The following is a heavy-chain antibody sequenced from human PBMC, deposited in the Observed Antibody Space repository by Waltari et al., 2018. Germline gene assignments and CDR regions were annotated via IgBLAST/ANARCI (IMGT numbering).Heavy chain of an antibody. J-gene: IGHJ6*03. CDR1: GGSISSYY. V-gene: IGHV4-4*07. Sequence: QVQLQESGPGLVKPSETLSLTCTVSGGSISSYYWSWIRPPAGKGLEWIGRIYTSGSTNYNPSLKSRVTMSVDTSKNQFSLKLSSVTAADTAVYYCARVTRAAPHPAYYYYYYYMDVWGKGTTVTVSS. CDR3: ARVTRAAPHPAYYYYYYYMDV. D-gene: IGHD6-6*01. CDR2: IYTSGST.